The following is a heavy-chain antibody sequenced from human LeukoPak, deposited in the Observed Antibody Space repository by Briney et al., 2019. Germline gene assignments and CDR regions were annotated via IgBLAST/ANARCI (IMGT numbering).Heavy chain of an antibody. V-gene: IGHV3-21*01. CDR2: ISSSSTYI. CDR3: AREYFDS. CDR1: GFSFNNYD. J-gene: IGHJ4*02. Sequence: GGSLRLSCAAFGFSFNNYDMNWVRQAPGRGPEWVSSISSSSTYIYYADSVKGRFTISRDNAKNSLYLQMNSLRAEDTAVYYCAREYFDSWGQGTLVTVSS.